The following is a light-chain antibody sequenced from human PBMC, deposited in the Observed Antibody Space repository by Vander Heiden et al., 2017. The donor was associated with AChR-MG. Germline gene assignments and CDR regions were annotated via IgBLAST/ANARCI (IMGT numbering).Light chain of an antibody. CDR3: QSYDSSLSVVV. CDR1: SCNLGTGYE. CDR2: GNS. J-gene: IGLJ2*01. V-gene: IGLV1-40*01. Sequence: SVLTQPPPVSGAPGQRATISCTGSSCNLGTGYEVHWYQQLPGTAPKLLIYGNSNRPSGVPDRFSGSKSGTSASLAITGLQAEDEADYYCQSYDSSLSVVVFGGGTKRTVL.